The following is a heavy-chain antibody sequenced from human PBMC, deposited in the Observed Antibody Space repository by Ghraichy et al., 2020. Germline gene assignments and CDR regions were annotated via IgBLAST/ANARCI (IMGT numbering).Heavy chain of an antibody. CDR1: GFTISDHY. CDR2: TRNKASSYTT. CDR3: ARGRNSGIYYDFDF. V-gene: IGHV3-72*01. Sequence: GGSLRLSCAASGFTISDHYMDWVSQAPGKGLEWVGRTRNKASSYTTEYAVSVKGRFTISRDDSKNSLYLQMNSLKSEDTAVYYCARGRNSGIYYDFDFWGQGTLVTVAS. D-gene: IGHD1-26*01. J-gene: IGHJ4*02.